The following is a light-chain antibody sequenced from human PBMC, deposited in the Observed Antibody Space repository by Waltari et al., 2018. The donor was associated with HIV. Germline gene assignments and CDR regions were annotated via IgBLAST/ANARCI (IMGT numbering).Light chain of an antibody. CDR1: RRDVGRYNY. Sequence: QSALTQPASVSGFPGQSITISCTGSRRDVGRYNYFSWYQQHPGKATKRLIYDVSKRPSGVANRFSGSKSGNTASLTISGLQAEDEADYYCCSYAGSNTYLFGTGTDVTVL. V-gene: IGLV2-23*02. CDR2: DVS. CDR3: CSYAGSNTYL. J-gene: IGLJ1*01.